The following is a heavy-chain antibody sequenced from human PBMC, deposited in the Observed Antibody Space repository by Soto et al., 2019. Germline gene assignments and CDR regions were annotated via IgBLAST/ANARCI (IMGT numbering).Heavy chain of an antibody. CDR3: ARTLPNRQLFDS. CDR2: IYNSGRY. J-gene: IGHJ4*02. V-gene: IGHV4-59*07. Sequence: PSDTLSITCNVSSGSISSYYGSWIRQPPGKGLEWIGYIYNSGRYNYNPSLESRLTISIDTSKNQFSLRLASVTAADTAVYYCARTLPNRQLFDSWSQGTLVTVSS. D-gene: IGHD1-1*01. CDR1: SGSISSYY.